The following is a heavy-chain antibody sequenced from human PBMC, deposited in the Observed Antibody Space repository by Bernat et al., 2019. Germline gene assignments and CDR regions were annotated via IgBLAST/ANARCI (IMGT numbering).Heavy chain of an antibody. J-gene: IGHJ4*02. CDR2: IYYSGST. V-gene: IGHV4-59*08. D-gene: IGHD1-1*01. Sequence: QVQLQESGPGLVKPSETLSLTCTVSGGSISSYYWSWIRQPPGKGLEWIGYIYYSGSTNYNPSLKSRVTISVDTSKNQFSLKLSSVTAADTAVYYCARWYNWNDRYFDYWGQGTLVTVSS. CDR1: GGSISSYY. CDR3: ARWYNWNDRYFDY.